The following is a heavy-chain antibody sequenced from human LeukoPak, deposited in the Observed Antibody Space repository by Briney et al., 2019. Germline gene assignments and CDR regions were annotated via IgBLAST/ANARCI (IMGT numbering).Heavy chain of an antibody. V-gene: IGHV1-8*01. Sequence: ASVKVSFKASVYTFTIYDINWVRQATGQGLEWMGWMNPNSGNTGYAQKFQGRVTMTRNTSISTAYMELSSLRSEDTAVYYCARGRSGMITFGGVIVYDYWGQGTLVTVSS. CDR3: ARGRSGMITFGGVIVYDY. D-gene: IGHD3-16*02. CDR2: MNPNSGNT. J-gene: IGHJ4*02. CDR1: VYTFTIYD.